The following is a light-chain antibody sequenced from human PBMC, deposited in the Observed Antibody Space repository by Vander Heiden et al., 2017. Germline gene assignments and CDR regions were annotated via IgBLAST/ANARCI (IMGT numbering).Light chain of an antibody. CDR2: ADS. CDR3: QVWDSSSDHVV. V-gene: IGLV3-21*02. CDR1: NIGSKS. Sequence: SSVLTQPPSVSVAPGQTARITCGGNNIGSKSVHWYQQKPGQAPVLVVYADSDRPSGIPERFSGSNSGNTATLTISRVEAGDEADYSCQVWDSSSDHVVFGGGTKLTVL. J-gene: IGLJ2*01.